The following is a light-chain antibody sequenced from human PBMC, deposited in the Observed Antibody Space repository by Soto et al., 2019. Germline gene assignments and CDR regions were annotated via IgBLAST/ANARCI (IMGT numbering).Light chain of an antibody. CDR2: DAF. Sequence: EIVLTQSPGTLSLSPGESAPLSCRASQSVSTSYVAWYQQNFGQAPRLLIYDAFSRATGIPDRFSASGSGTDFTLTISRLEPEDFAVYYCQQYKTVGQGTKVDI. CDR3: QQYKT. J-gene: IGKJ1*01. CDR1: QSVSTSY. V-gene: IGKV3-20*01.